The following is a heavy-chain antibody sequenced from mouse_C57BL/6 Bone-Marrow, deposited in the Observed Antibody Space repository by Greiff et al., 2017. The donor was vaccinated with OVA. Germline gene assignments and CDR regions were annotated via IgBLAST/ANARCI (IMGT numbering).Heavy chain of an antibody. CDR2: IRNKANNHAT. D-gene: IGHD1-1*01. V-gene: IGHV6-6*01. Sequence: EVKVEESGGGLVQPGGSMKLSCAASGFTFSDAWMDWVRQSPEKGLEWVAEIRNKANNHATYYAESVKGRFTISRDDSKSSVYLQMNSLRAEDTGIYYCTRPGLLRYFLAYWGQGTLVTVSA. J-gene: IGHJ3*01. CDR3: TRPGLLRYFLAY. CDR1: GFTFSDAW.